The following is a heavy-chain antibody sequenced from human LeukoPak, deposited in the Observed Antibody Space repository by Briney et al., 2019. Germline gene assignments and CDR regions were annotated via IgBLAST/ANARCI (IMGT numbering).Heavy chain of an antibody. D-gene: IGHD5-18*01. V-gene: IGHV1-8*03. Sequence: ASVKVSRKASGYTFTSYDINWVRQATGQGLEWMGWMNPNSGNTGYAQKFQGRVTITRNTSISTAYMELSSLRSEDTAVYYCARVDTAMASDYWGQGTLVTVSS. CDR3: ARVDTAMASDY. J-gene: IGHJ4*02. CDR2: MNPNSGNT. CDR1: GYTFTSYD.